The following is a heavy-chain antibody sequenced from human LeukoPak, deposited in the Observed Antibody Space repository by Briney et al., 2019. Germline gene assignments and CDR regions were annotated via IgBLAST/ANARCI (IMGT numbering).Heavy chain of an antibody. CDR2: IYTSGST. CDR1: GGSISSYY. Sequence: PSXTLXLTCTVSGGSISSYYWSWIRQPAGKGLEWIGRIYTSGSTNYNPSLKSRVTISVDTSKNQFSLKLSSVTAADTAVYYCAIRSLWEPYYFDYWGQGTLVTVSS. D-gene: IGHD1-26*01. CDR3: AIRSLWEPYYFDY. V-gene: IGHV4-4*07. J-gene: IGHJ4*02.